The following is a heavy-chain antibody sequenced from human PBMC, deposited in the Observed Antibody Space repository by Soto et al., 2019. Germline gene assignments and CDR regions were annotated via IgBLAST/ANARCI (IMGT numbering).Heavy chain of an antibody. V-gene: IGHV3-53*01. J-gene: IGHJ3*02. D-gene: IGHD5-18*01. CDR1: GLSVTANY. Sequence: EVQLVESGGGLIQPGGSLRLICAASGLSVTANYMTWVRQAPGKGLEWLSIIYRGGGTYYADSLKGRAIISRDGSRNMVFLKMDSLTAEDAGVYYCGRRDDSETFDIWGRGTAVNVSS. CDR3: GRRDDSETFDI. CDR2: IYRGGGT.